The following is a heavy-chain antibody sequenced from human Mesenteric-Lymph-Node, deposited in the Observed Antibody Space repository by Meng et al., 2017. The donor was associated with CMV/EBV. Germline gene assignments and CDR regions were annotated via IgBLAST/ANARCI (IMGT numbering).Heavy chain of an antibody. CDR3: ARAPLVVPASMRIYPFDY. J-gene: IGHJ5*01. CDR2: INPYTGGA. D-gene: IGHD2-2*01. V-gene: IGHV1-2*02. CDR1: GYTFTGYY. Sequence: ASVKVSCKASGYTFTGYYIHWVRQAPGQGLEWMAWINPYTGGAQFAQKFQGRVTLTRDTSISTAYMELNRLTSDDTAIYYCARAPLVVPASMRIYPFDYWGHGTLVTVSS.